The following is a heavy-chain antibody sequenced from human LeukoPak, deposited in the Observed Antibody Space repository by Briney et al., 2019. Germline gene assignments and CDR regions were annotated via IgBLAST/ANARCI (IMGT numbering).Heavy chain of an antibody. Sequence: SGGSLRLSCAASGFTFSNYWMTWVRQAPGKGLEWVANIKQDGSEKYYVDSVKGRVTISRDNAKNSLFLQMNSLRAEDTAVYYCARDGVRGVPHNWGQGTLVTVSS. CDR3: ARDGVRGVPHN. CDR2: IKQDGSEK. CDR1: GFTFSNYW. V-gene: IGHV3-7*01. J-gene: IGHJ4*02. D-gene: IGHD3-10*01.